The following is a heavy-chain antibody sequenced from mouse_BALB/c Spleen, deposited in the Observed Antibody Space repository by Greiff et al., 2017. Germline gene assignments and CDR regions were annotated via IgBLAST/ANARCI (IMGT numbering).Heavy chain of an antibody. Sequence: EVKLQQSGAELVKPGASVKLSCTASGFNIKDTYMHWVKQRPEQGLEWIGRIDPANGNTKYDPKFQGKATITADTSSNTAYLQLSSLTSEDTAVYYCARDGNSAWFAYWGQGTLVTVSA. J-gene: IGHJ3*01. CDR3: ARDGNSAWFAY. V-gene: IGHV14-3*02. D-gene: IGHD2-1*01. CDR2: IDPANGNT. CDR1: GFNIKDTY.